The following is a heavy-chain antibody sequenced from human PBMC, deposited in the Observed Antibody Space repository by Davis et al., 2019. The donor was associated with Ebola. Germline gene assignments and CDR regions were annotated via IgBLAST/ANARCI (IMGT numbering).Heavy chain of an antibody. CDR2: IIPIFGTA. CDR3: ARVMTTASDGMDV. J-gene: IGHJ6*02. D-gene: IGHD4-17*01. Sequence: SVKVSCTASGGTFSSYAISWVRQAPGQGLEWMGGIIPIFGTANYAQKFQGRVTITADESTSTAYMELSSLRSEDTAVYYCARVMTTASDGMDVWGQGTTVTVSS. V-gene: IGHV1-69*13. CDR1: GGTFSSYA.